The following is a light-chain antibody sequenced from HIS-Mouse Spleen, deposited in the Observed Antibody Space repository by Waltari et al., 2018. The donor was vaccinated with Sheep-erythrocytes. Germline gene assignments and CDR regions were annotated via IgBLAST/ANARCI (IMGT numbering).Light chain of an antibody. J-gene: IGKJ2*01. CDR3: QQYDNLPPGT. Sequence: IQLTQSPSSLSASVGDRVTITCRASQGISNYLNWYQQKPGKAPKLLIYDASNLETGVPSRFSGSGSGTDFTFTISSLQPEDIATYYCQQYDNLPPGTFGQGTKLEIK. V-gene: IGKV1-33*01. CDR1: QGISNY. CDR2: DAS.